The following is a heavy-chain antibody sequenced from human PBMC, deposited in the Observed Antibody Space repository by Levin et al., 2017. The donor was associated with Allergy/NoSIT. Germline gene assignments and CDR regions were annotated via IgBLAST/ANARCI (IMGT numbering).Heavy chain of an antibody. CDR1: GYSFTSYW. V-gene: IGHV5-51*01. CDR2: IYPGDSDT. J-gene: IGHJ6*02. D-gene: IGHD3-22*01. CDR3: ARLGVITSYYYYGMDV. Sequence: GESLKISCKGSGYSFTSYWIGWVRQMPGKGLEWMGIIYPGDSDTRYSPSFQGQVTISADKSISTAYLQWSSLKASDTAMYYCARLGVITSYYYYGMDVWGRGTTVTVSS.